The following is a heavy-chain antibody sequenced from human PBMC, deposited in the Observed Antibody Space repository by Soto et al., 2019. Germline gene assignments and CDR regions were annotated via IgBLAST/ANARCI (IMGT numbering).Heavy chain of an antibody. D-gene: IGHD2-15*01. V-gene: IGHV6-1*01. J-gene: IGHJ5*02. Sequence: SQTLSLTCAISGDSVSSNSAAWNWIRQSPSRGLEWLGRTYYRSKWYNDYAVPVKSRITINPDTSKNQFSLQLNSVTPEDTAVYYCARGYCSGGSCYSSLKNWFDPWGQGTLVTVSS. CDR1: GDSVSSNSAA. CDR3: ARGYCSGGSCYSSLKNWFDP. CDR2: TYYRSKWYN.